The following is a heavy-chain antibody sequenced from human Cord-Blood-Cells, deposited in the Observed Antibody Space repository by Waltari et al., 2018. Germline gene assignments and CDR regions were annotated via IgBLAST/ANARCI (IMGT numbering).Heavy chain of an antibody. D-gene: IGHD6-13*01. CDR2: IYYSGST. CDR3: ARASSSWYYFDY. CDR1: GGSISSRSYY. V-gene: IGHV4-39*01. Sequence: QLQLQESGPGLVKPSETLSLTCTVSGGSISSRSYYWGWIRQPPGKGLEWIGSIYYSGSTYYNPSLKSRVTISVDTSKNQFSLKLSSVTAADTAVYYCARASSSWYYFDYWGQGTLVTVSS. J-gene: IGHJ4*02.